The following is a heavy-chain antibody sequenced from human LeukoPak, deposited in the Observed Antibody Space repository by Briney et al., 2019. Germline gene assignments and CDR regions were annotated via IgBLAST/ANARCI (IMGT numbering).Heavy chain of an antibody. Sequence: GGSLRLSCAASGLTFSDYYMSWIRQAPGKGLEWVAVISYDGSNKYYADSVKGRFTISRDNSKNTLYLQMNSLRAEDTAVYYCAKLVTTVTTEFDYWGQGTLVTVSS. CDR3: AKLVTTVTTEFDY. V-gene: IGHV3-30*18. D-gene: IGHD4-17*01. CDR2: ISYDGSNK. J-gene: IGHJ4*02. CDR1: GLTFSDYY.